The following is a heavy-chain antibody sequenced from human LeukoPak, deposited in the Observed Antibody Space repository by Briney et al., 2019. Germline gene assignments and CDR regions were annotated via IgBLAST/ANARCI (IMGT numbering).Heavy chain of an antibody. CDR1: GGSISSSSYY. CDR3: ARDPVKXAXXXXAFDI. V-gene: IGHV4-39*07. J-gene: IGHJ3*02. CDR2: FYXXGSX. Sequence: PSETLSLTCTVSGGSISSSSYYWGWIRQPPGKGLXXXXXFYXXGSXYYNPSXKSRVTISVDTSKNQLSLKLSSVTAADTAVYXCARDPVKXAXXXXAFDIWGQGTMVTVSS.